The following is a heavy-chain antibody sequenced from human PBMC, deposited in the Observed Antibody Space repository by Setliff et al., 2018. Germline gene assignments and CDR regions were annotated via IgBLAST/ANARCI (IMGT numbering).Heavy chain of an antibody. D-gene: IGHD3-16*02. CDR2: INTNTGNP. V-gene: IGHV7-4-1*02. J-gene: IGHJ6*03. CDR1: GYTFTNYA. Sequence: CKASGYTFTNYAMSWMRQAPGQGLEWMGWINTNTGNPSYAQGFTGRFVFSLDTSVSTAYLQISSLKPEDTAMYYCARASRFATIVWKGDYYMDVWGKGTTVTVSS. CDR3: ARASRFATIVWKGDYYMDV.